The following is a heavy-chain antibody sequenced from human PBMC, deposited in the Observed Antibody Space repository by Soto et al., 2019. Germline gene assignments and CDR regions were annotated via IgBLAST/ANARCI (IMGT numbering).Heavy chain of an antibody. D-gene: IGHD6-19*01. Sequence: QVQLVQSGAEVKKPGSSVKVSCKVSGGSFSNIGINWVRQAPGQGLEWMGGIVPMFGSASYAQKFQGRVTITADESTSTSYMEVSGLTSDDTAVYYCARSASSGGYLLKFDYWGQGTLVTVSS. CDR1: GGSFSNIG. V-gene: IGHV1-69*01. CDR3: ARSASSGGYLLKFDY. J-gene: IGHJ4*02. CDR2: IVPMFGSA.